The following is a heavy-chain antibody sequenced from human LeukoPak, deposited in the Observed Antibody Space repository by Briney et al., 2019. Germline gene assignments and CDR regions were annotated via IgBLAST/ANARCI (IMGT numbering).Heavy chain of an antibody. D-gene: IGHD6-13*01. CDR3: ARQRGLSSSWYPLDY. CDR2: IYYSGST. J-gene: IGHJ4*02. V-gene: IGHV4-59*01. Sequence: SETLSLTCAVYGGSLSGYYWSWIRQPPGKGLEWIGYIYYSGSTNYNPSLKSRVTISVDTSKNQFSLKLSSVTAADTAVYYCARQRGLSSSWYPLDYWGQGTLVTVSS. CDR1: GGSLSGYY.